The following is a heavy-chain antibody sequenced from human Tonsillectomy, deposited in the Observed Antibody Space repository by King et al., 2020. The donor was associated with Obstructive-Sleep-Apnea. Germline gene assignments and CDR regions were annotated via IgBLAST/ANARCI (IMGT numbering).Heavy chain of an antibody. Sequence: VQLVESGGGLVQPGGSLRLSCAGSGFTFDAFAMYWVRQAPGKGLEWVSGITWNGYNAGYADSVRGRFTISRDNAKNSLYLHMTSLRSDDTAMYYCATVADYWGQGTLITVSS. V-gene: IGHV3-9*01. CDR2: ITWNGYNA. CDR3: ATVADY. J-gene: IGHJ4*02. CDR1: GFTFDAFA.